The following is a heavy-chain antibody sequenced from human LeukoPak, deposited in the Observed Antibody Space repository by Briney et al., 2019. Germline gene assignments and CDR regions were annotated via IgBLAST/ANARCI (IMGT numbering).Heavy chain of an antibody. J-gene: IGHJ4*02. CDR3: AKAYKEYCSSTSCSFDY. Sequence: GGSLRLSCAASGFTFDNYAMHWVRQAPGKGLEWVSLITGNGGTTYYADSVKGRFTISRDNSKNSLYLQMNSLRAEDTAVYYCAKAYKEYCSSTSCSFDYWGQGTLVTVSS. V-gene: IGHV3-43*02. CDR2: ITGNGGTT. D-gene: IGHD2-2*01. CDR1: GFTFDNYA.